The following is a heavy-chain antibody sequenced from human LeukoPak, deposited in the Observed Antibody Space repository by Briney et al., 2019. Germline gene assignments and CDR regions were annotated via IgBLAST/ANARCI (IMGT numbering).Heavy chain of an antibody. J-gene: IGHJ4*02. D-gene: IGHD5-12*01. CDR3: TTVAGATITEFDY. CDR2: IKSKTDGGTT. V-gene: IGHV3-15*01. Sequence: GGSLRLSCAASGFTFSNAWMSWVRQAPGKGLEWVGRIKSKTDGGTTDYAAPVKGRFTISRDDSKITLYLQMNSLKTEDTAVYYCTTVAGATITEFDYWGQGTLVTVSS. CDR1: GFTFSNAW.